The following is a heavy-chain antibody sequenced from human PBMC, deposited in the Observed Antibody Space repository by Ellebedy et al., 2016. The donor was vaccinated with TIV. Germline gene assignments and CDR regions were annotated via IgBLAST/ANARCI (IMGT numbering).Heavy chain of an antibody. CDR3: AKQKGTSAGSSDI. CDR2: ISDSGDTT. Sequence: GESLKISCAASGFRFSSYAMNWVRQAPGKGLEWVSGISDSGDTTYYPDSVKGRFTISRDNSKNTLYLQMNSLRVEDTALYYCAKQKGTSAGSSDIWGQGAMVTVSS. D-gene: IGHD1-1*01. CDR1: GFRFSSYA. V-gene: IGHV3-23*01. J-gene: IGHJ3*02.